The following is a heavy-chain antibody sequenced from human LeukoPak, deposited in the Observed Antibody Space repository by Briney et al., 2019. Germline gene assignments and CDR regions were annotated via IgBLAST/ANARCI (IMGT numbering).Heavy chain of an antibody. J-gene: IGHJ4*02. V-gene: IGHV4-59*08. D-gene: IGHD3-22*01. Sequence: SETLSLTCTVSGGSISSYYWSWIRQPPGKGLEWIGYIHDSGSTNQNPSLKSRVTMSIDTSKNQFSLRLSSVTAADTAVYYCARYDSSGYLGDYWGQGTLVTVSS. CDR1: GGSISSYY. CDR2: IHDSGST. CDR3: ARYDSSGYLGDY.